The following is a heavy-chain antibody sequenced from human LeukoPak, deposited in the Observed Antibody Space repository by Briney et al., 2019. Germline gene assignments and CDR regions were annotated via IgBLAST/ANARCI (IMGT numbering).Heavy chain of an antibody. J-gene: IGHJ4*02. CDR3: AKGTTAEAYYFDY. V-gene: IGHV3-30*18. CDR2: ISYDGSNK. D-gene: IGHD4-11*01. CDR1: GFTFSSYG. Sequence: GGSLRLSCAASGFTFSSYGMHWVRQAPGKGLEGVAVISYDGSNKYYADSVKGRFTISRDNSKNTLYLQMNSLRAEDTAVYYCAKGTTAEAYYFDYWGQGTLVTVSS.